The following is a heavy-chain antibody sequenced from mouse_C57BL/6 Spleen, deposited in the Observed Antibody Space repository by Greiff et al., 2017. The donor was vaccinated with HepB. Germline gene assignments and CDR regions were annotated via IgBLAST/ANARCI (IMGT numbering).Heavy chain of an antibody. CDR1: GYTFTEYT. CDR3: ARHEEGGYYGNCDWYFDV. Sequence: VQLVESGAELVKPGASVKLSCKASGYTFTEYTIHWVKQRSGQGLEWIGWFYPGSGSIKYNEKFKDKATLTADKSSSTVYMELSRLTSEDSAVYFCARHEEGGYYGNCDWYFDVWGTGTTVTVSS. V-gene: IGHV1-62-2*01. D-gene: IGHD2-1*01. CDR2: FYPGSGSI. J-gene: IGHJ1*03.